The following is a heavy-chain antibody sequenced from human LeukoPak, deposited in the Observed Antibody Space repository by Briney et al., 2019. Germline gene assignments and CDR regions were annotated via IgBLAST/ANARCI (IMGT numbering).Heavy chain of an antibody. J-gene: IGHJ4*02. CDR1: GGSFSGYY. CDR3: ARVYYYGSGSPYYFGY. V-gene: IGHV4-34*01. CDR2: INHSGST. D-gene: IGHD3-10*01. Sequence: SETLSLTCAVYGGSFSGYYWSWIRQPPGKGLEWIGEINHSGSTNYNPSLKSRVTISLDTSKNQFSLKLSSVTAADTAVYYCARVYYYGSGSPYYFGYWGQGTLVTVSS.